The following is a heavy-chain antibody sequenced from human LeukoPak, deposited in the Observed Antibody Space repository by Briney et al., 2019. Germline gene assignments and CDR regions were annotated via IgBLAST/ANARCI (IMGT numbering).Heavy chain of an antibody. CDR1: GGSFSGYY. CDR2: INHSGST. CDR3: AREGIVVVPAAIGFDY. J-gene: IGHJ4*02. V-gene: IGHV4-34*01. D-gene: IGHD2-2*01. Sequence: SETLSLTCAVYGGSFSGYYWSWIRQPPGKGLEWIGEINHSGSTNYNPSLKSRVTISVDTSKNQFSLKLSSVTAADTAVYYRAREGIVVVPAAIGFDYWGQGTLVTVSS.